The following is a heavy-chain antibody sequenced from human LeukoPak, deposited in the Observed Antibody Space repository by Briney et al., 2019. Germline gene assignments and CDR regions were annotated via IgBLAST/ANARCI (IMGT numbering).Heavy chain of an antibody. Sequence: ASVKVSCKASGYTFTSYYMHWVRQAPGQGLEWMGIINPSGGSTSYAQKFQGRVTMTRDTSTSTVYMELSSPRSEDTAVYYCVRASLPALWFAWGQGTLVTVSS. CDR3: VRASLPALWFA. CDR1: GYTFTSYY. J-gene: IGHJ5*02. D-gene: IGHD2-2*01. CDR2: INPSGGST. V-gene: IGHV1-46*01.